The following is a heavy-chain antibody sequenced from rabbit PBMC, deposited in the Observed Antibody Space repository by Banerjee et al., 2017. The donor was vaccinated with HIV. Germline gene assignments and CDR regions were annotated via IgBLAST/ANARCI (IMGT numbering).Heavy chain of an antibody. CDR2: IYGDTYGGT. CDR3: ARAYGGVGGYGDAYNL. Sequence: QEQLVELGGGLGQPGASLTLTCKASGFSFSSAYYMCWVRQAPGKGLEWIACIYGDTYGGTYYATWAKGRFTITKTSSTTVTLQMTSLTAADTATYFCARAYGGVGGYGDAYNLWGPGTLVTVS. V-gene: IGHV1S45*01. CDR1: GFSFSSAYY. J-gene: IGHJ4*01. D-gene: IGHD6-1*01.